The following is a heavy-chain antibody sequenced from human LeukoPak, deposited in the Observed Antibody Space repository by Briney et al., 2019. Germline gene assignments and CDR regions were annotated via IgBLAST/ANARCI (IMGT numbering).Heavy chain of an antibody. Sequence: SETLSLTCTVSGGSISSYYWSWIRQPPGKGLEWIGYIYYSGSTNYNPSLKSRVTISVETSKNQFSLKLSSVTAADTAVYYCARVGYSSSWSDAFDIWGQGTMVTVSS. CDR2: IYYSGST. V-gene: IGHV4-59*01. CDR1: GGSISSYY. D-gene: IGHD6-13*01. CDR3: ARVGYSSSWSDAFDI. J-gene: IGHJ3*02.